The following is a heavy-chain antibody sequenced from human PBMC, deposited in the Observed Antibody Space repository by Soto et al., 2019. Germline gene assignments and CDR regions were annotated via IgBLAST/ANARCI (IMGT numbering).Heavy chain of an antibody. Sequence: SETLSLTCTVSGDSISSSSYYWGWIRQPPGKGLEWIGSIFYSGSTYYNPSLKSRVTISVDTSKNQFSLNLSSVTAADTAEYYCARGAGSPTYYYGMDVWGQGTKVTVSS. CDR1: GDSISSSSYY. V-gene: IGHV4-39*01. J-gene: IGHJ6*02. CDR3: ARGAGSPTYYYGMDV. D-gene: IGHD2-15*01. CDR2: IFYSGST.